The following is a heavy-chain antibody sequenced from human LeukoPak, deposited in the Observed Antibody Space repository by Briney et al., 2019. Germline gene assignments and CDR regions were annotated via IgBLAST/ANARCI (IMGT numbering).Heavy chain of an antibody. Sequence: GGSLRLSCAASGFTFSSYAMSWVRQAPGKGLEWVSAISGSGGSTYYADSVRGRFTISRDNSKNTLYLQMNSLRTEDTAIYYCVRDRGAASGYWGQGTLVTVSS. J-gene: IGHJ4*02. D-gene: IGHD3-10*01. CDR1: GFTFSSYA. CDR3: VRDRGAASGY. V-gene: IGHV3-23*01. CDR2: ISGSGGST.